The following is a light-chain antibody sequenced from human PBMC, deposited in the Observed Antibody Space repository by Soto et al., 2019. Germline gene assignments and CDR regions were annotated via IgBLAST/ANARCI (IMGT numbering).Light chain of an antibody. CDR2: DVT. Sequence: QYALPQPRSVSGSPGQSVTISCTGTSSYIGGSNFVSWYQQHPGKAPKLMIYDVTKRPSGVPARFSGSKSGNTASLTISGLQADDEADYYCCSYTGRVVFGGGTKLTVL. CDR1: SSYIGGSNF. CDR3: CSYTGRVV. V-gene: IGLV2-11*01. J-gene: IGLJ2*01.